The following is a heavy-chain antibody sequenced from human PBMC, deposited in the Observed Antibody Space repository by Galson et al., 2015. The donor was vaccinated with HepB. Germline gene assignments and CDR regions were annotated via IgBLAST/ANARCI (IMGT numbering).Heavy chain of an antibody. CDR2: ISGNGDST. CDR1: GFGFDTHA. J-gene: IGHJ5*01. D-gene: IGHD5-18*01. V-gene: IGHV3-23*01. Sequence: SLRLSCAASGFGFDTHAMSWVRQAPGKGLEWISGISGNGDSTFYGASVKGRFTVSRDNSKNILFLQMNSLRAEDTGLSFCAKGYGLFDSWGQGTLVTVSS. CDR3: AKGYGLFDS.